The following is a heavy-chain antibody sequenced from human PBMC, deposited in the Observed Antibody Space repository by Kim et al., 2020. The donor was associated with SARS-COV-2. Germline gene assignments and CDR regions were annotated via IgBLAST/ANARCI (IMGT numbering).Heavy chain of an antibody. CDR3: ARNYGDLDV. V-gene: IGHV1-2*02. D-gene: IGHD4-17*01. CDR2: GGT. Sequence: GGTEYAPEFQGRLSVTRDTSISTTYMELGRLTSDDTAVYYCARNYGDLDVWGQGTLVTVSS. J-gene: IGHJ4*02.